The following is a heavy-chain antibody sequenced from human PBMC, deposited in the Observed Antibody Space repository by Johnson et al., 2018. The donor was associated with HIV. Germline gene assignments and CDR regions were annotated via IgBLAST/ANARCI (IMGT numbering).Heavy chain of an antibody. CDR1: GFTFSSYD. Sequence: EVQLVESGGGLVQPGGSLRLSCAASGFTFSSYDMHWVRQATGKGLEWVSTNGTAGDTYYPGSVKGRLTVSRDNSKNTLYLQMNSRRAEDTAVYYCARGGIAAKEPWRAFDIWGQGTMVTVSS. V-gene: IGHV3-13*01. CDR3: ARGGIAAKEPWRAFDI. CDR2: NGTAGDT. D-gene: IGHD6-13*01. J-gene: IGHJ3*02.